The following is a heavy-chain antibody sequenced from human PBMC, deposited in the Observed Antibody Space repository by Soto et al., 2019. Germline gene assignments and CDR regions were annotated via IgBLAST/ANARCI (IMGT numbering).Heavy chain of an antibody. Sequence: QVQLVQSGAEVKKPGSSVKVSCKASGGTFSSYAISWVRQAPGQGLEWMGGIIPIFGTANYAQKFQGRVMFTADETTRPAWMELRSLRSEDRAVYYCARVKGYYDGSGIVYGMDFWGQGTTVTVS. D-gene: IGHD3-10*01. CDR3: ARVKGYYDGSGIVYGMDF. CDR1: GGTFSSYA. V-gene: IGHV1-69*12. J-gene: IGHJ6*02. CDR2: IIPIFGTA.